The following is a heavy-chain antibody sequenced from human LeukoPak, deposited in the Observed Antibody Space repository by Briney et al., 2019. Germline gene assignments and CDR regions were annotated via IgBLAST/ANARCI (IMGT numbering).Heavy chain of an antibody. J-gene: IGHJ5*01. CDR2: LDPEDGER. Sequence: GASVKVSCKVSGYTLSDLSMYWVRQAPGTGLEWMGSLDPEDGERIYAQKFQGRVTMTEETSTDTACMELSGLTSEDTAVYYCATSTLGAQVWPPRGWFDSWGQGTLVTVSS. V-gene: IGHV1-24*01. CDR3: ATSTLGAQVWPPRGWFDS. CDR1: GYTLSDLS. D-gene: IGHD5-18*01.